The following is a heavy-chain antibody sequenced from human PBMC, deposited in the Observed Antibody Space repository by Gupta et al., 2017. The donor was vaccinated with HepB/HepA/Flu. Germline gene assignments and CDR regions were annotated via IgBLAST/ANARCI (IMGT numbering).Heavy chain of an antibody. CDR2: VHYNGRT. Sequence: QVQLLESGPGLVKPSETLSLTCTVSGGSISTGYCSWIRQSPGKPLEWIGYVHYNGRTSYNPALKSRVTMSADTSKNQFSLELNSVIAADAAMYYFATSKSGGASFDIGGQGTMVTVSS. V-gene: IGHV4-59*01. D-gene: IGHD4-23*01. CDR3: ATSKSGGASFDI. J-gene: IGHJ3*02. CDR1: GGSISTGY.